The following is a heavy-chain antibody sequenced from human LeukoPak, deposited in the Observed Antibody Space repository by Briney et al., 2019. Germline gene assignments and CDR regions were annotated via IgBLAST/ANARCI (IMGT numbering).Heavy chain of an antibody. J-gene: IGHJ4*02. CDR3: AKDRNEYGDYCLDY. V-gene: IGHV3-23*01. CDR1: GFTFGSYA. D-gene: IGHD4-17*01. CDR2: ISASGGST. Sequence: GGSLRLSCAASGFTFGSYAMSWVRQAPGKGLEWVSAISASGGSTYYADSVKGRFTISRDNSMDTLYLQMNSLRAGDTAVYYCAKDRNEYGDYCLDYWGQGTLVTVSS.